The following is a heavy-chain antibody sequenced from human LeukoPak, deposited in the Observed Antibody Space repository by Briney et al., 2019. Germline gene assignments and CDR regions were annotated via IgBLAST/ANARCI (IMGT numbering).Heavy chain of an antibody. D-gene: IGHD3-22*01. CDR3: AKDERSRYYYDSSSYYYDY. CDR2: ISGSGVST. Sequence: GGSLRLSCAASGFTFSSYAMSWVRQAPGKGLEWVSSISGSGVSTSYADSVKGRFTISRDNSKNTLYLQMNSLRAEDTAVYYCAKDERSRYYYDSSSYYYDYWGQGTLVTVSS. V-gene: IGHV3-23*01. CDR1: GFTFSSYA. J-gene: IGHJ4*02.